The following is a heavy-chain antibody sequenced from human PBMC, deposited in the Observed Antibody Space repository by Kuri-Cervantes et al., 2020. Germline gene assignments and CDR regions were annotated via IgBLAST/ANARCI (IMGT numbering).Heavy chain of an antibody. J-gene: IGHJ3*02. CDR2: IIPIFGTA. D-gene: IGHD3-10*01. CDR3: ARSSGSNAFDI. V-gene: IGHV1-69*05. Sequence: SVKVSCKASGGTFSSYAISWVRQAPGQGLEWMGGIIPIFGTANYAQKLQGRVTMTTDTSTSTAYMELRSLRSEDTAVYYCARSSGSNAFDIWGQGTMVTVSS. CDR1: GGTFSSYA.